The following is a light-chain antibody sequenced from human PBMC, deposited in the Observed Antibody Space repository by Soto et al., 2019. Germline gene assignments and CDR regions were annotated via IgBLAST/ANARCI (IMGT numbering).Light chain of an antibody. CDR3: QQYGSSPRT. J-gene: IGKJ1*01. V-gene: IGKV3-20*01. CDR2: GAS. CDR1: QSVSSSY. Sequence: EIVLTQSPGALSLSPGERATLSCGASQSVSSSYLAWYQQKPGQAPRLLIYGASTKATGIPARFSGSGSGTDLTLTISRLAAEDFAVYYCQQYGSSPRTFGQGTKVDIK.